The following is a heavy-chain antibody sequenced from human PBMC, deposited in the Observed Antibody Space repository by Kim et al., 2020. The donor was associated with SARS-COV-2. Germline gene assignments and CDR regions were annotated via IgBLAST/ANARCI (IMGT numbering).Heavy chain of an antibody. D-gene: IGHD5-18*01. V-gene: IGHV3-7*01. Sequence: GGSLRLSCVASGFTFSSYWMSWLRQAPGKGLEWVANIKQDGSDKNYVDSLKGRFTISRDNAKNSLYLEMNSLRPEDTAVYYCGRDGCYGYGGDAYDIWGQGTMVTVSS. CDR3: GRDGCYGYGGDAYDI. CDR2: IKQDGSDK. J-gene: IGHJ3*02. CDR1: GFTFSSYW.